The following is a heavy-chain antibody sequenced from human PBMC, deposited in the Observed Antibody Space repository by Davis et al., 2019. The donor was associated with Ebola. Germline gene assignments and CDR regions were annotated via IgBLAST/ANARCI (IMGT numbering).Heavy chain of an antibody. D-gene: IGHD5-24*01. CDR1: GFNFSNYW. CDR3: ASERRWLQREYYFDY. V-gene: IGHV3-74*01. CDR2: ITSDGNST. J-gene: IGHJ4*02. Sequence: GESLKISCAASGFNFSNYWMHWVRQAPGKGLVWVSRITSDGNSTSYADSVKGRFTISRDNAKNTLYLQMNSLRAEDTAVYYCASERRWLQREYYFDYWGQGTLVTVSS.